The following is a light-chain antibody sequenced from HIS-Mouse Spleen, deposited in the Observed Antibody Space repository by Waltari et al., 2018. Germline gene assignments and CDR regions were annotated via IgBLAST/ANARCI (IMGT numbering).Light chain of an antibody. CDR2: SNN. CDR1: SSNIGSNT. J-gene: IGLJ2*01. CDR3: AAWDDSLNGPV. Sequence: QSVLTQPPSASGTPGQRVTISCSGSSSNIGSNTVNWYQQLPGTAPKRLIYSNNQRPSGVPGRCSGSKSGTSASLAISGLQSEDEADYDCAAWDDSLNGPVFGGGTKLTVL. V-gene: IGLV1-44*01.